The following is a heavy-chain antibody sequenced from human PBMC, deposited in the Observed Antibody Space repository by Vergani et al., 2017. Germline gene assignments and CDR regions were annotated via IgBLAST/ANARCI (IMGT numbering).Heavy chain of an antibody. J-gene: IGHJ3*02. CDR3: ARFLGWKVSRELPTDI. Sequence: QVQLVQSGAEVKKSGASVKVSCKASGYTFTGYYMHWVRQAPGQGLEWMGWINPNSGGTNYAQKFQGRVTMTRDTSISTAYMELSRLRSDDTAVYYCARFLGWKVSRELPTDIWGQGTMVTVSS. V-gene: IGHV1-2*02. CDR1: GYTFTGYY. CDR2: INPNSGGT. D-gene: IGHD1-1*01.